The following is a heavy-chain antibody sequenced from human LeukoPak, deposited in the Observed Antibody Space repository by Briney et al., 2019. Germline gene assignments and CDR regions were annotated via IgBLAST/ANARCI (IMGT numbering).Heavy chain of an antibody. CDR3: GRKQNGGGAFDI. CDR1: GGSINSYY. D-gene: IGHD3-16*01. CDR2: IYYSGST. V-gene: IGHV4-59*01. Sequence: PSETLSLTCTVSGGSINSYYWGWIRQPPGKGLEWIGYIYYSGSTNSNPSLKSRVTISVDTSKNQFSLKLSSVSAAYTGIFYCGRKQNGGGAFDIWGQGTVVTVSS. J-gene: IGHJ3*02.